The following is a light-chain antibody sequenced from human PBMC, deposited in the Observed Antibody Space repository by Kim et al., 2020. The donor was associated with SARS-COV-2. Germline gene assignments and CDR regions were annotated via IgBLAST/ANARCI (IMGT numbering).Light chain of an antibody. V-gene: IGKV1-33*01. CDR3: QQYDNLPHT. J-gene: IGKJ2*01. CDR1: LDIRNY. CDR2: DAS. Sequence: DIHMTQSPSSLSASVGVRVTITCQASLDIRNYLNWYQQKPGKAPKLLIYDASDLEAGVPSRFSGSGAGSHFTFTITSLQPEDVATYYCQQYDNLPHTFGQGTKLEI.